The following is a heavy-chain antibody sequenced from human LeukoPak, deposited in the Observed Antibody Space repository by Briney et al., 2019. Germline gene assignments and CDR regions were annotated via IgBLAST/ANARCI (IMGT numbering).Heavy chain of an antibody. D-gene: IGHD3-22*01. V-gene: IGHV4-31*03. CDR3: GLGSIVAGLDAFDI. J-gene: IGHJ3*02. CDR1: GGSISSGGYY. Sequence: SETLSLTCTVSGGSISSGGYYWSWIRQHPGKGLEWIGYIYYSGSTYYNPSLKSRVTISVDTSKNQFSLKLSSVTAADTAVYYCGLGSIVAGLDAFDIWGQGTMVTVSS. CDR2: IYYSGST.